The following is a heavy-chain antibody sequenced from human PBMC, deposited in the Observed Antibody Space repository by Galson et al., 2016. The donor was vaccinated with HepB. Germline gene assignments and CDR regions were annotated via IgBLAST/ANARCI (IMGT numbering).Heavy chain of an antibody. D-gene: IGHD7-27*01. V-gene: IGHV3-49*03. CDR1: GINFGDLP. Sequence: SLRLSCATSGINFGDLPMSWFRQGPGKGLEWLGFIRSKPKGGTTEYATSVKGRCTISRNDSEIIAYLEIIGLKSEDTGVYYCSSGLWGSGLWGQGTQVTVSS. CDR3: SSGLWGSGL. J-gene: IGHJ4*02. CDR2: IRSKPKGGTT.